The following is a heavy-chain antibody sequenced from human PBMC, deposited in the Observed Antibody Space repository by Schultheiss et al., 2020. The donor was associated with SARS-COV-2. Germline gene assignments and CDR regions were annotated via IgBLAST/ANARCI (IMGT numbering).Heavy chain of an antibody. CDR2: IYYSGST. V-gene: IGHV4-61*01. J-gene: IGHJ5*02. Sequence: SETLSLTCTVSGGSISSSSYYWSWIRQPPGKGLEWIGYIYYSGSTNYNPSLKSRVTISVDTSKNQFSLKLSSVTAADTAVYYCARGYSSSWANNWFDPWGQGTLVTVSS. D-gene: IGHD6-13*01. CDR1: GGSISSSSYY. CDR3: ARGYSSSWANNWFDP.